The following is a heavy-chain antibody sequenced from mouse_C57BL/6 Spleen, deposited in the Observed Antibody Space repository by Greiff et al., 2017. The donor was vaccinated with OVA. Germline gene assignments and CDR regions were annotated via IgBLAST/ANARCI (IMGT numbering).Heavy chain of an antibody. J-gene: IGHJ2*01. Sequence: VQLQQSGAELARPGASVKLSCTASGYTFTSYGISWVKQRTGQGLEWIGEIYPRRGNTYYNEKFKGKATLTADKSSSKAYMELRSLTSEDSAVYFCAAAFTTVVATGDYWGQGTTLTVSS. CDR3: AAAFTTVVATGDY. CDR1: GYTFTSYG. V-gene: IGHV1-81*01. D-gene: IGHD1-1*01. CDR2: IYPRRGNT.